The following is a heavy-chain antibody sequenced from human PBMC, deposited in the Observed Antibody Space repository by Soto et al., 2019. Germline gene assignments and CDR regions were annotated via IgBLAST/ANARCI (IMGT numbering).Heavy chain of an antibody. J-gene: IGHJ4*02. V-gene: IGHV4-4*07. CDR1: GGSISSYY. D-gene: IGHD2-15*01. CDR3: ARASVGPPGGGSWIMPFDF. CDR2: IYAGGST. Sequence: PSETLSLTCPVSGGSISSYYWSWIRQPSGRGLEWMGRIYAGGSTNYNPSLKSRVTMSVDTSKNQFSLRLTSVTAADTAVYYCARASVGPPGGGSWIMPFDFWGQGTLVNVSS.